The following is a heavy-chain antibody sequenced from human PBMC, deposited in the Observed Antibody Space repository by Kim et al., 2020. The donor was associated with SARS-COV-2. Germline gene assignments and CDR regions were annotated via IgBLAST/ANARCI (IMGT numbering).Heavy chain of an antibody. D-gene: IGHD2-2*01. Sequence: SETLSLTCTASGGSISSYYWSWIRQPPGKGLEWIGYIYYSGSTNYNPSLKSRVTISVDTSKNQFSLKLSSVTAADTAVYYCARVLPAAIGEGWFDPWGQGTLVTVSS. CDR3: ARVLPAAIGEGWFDP. CDR2: IYYSGST. CDR1: GGSISSYY. J-gene: IGHJ5*02. V-gene: IGHV4-59*01.